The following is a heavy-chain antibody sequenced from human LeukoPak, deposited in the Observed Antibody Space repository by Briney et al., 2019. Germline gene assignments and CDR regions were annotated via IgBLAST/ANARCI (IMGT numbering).Heavy chain of an antibody. Sequence: ASVNVSCKASGYNFTSNDINWVRQATGQGLEWMGWMNPNSGNTGYAQKFQGRVTMTRNTSISTAYMELSSLRSEDTAVYYCARGFVTRVTPWGQGTLVTVSS. D-gene: IGHD2-21*02. J-gene: IGHJ5*02. CDR3: ARGFVTRVTP. CDR1: GYNFTSND. V-gene: IGHV1-8*01. CDR2: MNPNSGNT.